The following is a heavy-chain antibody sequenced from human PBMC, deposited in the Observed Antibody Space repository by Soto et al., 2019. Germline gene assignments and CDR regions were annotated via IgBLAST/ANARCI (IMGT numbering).Heavy chain of an antibody. CDR2: MYTSGST. CDR1: GGSFNGYY. V-gene: IGHV4-4*07. J-gene: IGHJ4*02. D-gene: IGHD3-22*01. CDR3: ARGTLMDYYDSSGYYFDY. Sequence: KPSETLSLTCTVSGGSFNGYYWSWIRQPAGKGLESIGRMYTSGSTNYNPSLKSRVTMSIDTSENQFSLKLTSVTAADTAVYYCARGTLMDYYDSSGYYFDYWGQGT.